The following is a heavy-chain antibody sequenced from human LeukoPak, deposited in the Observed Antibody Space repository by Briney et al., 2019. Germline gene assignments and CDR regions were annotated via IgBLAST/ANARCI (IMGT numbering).Heavy chain of an antibody. CDR2: ISAYNGNT. CDR1: GYTFTSYG. D-gene: IGHD3-22*01. CDR3: AREGYYDSSGPIRHFDY. J-gene: IGHJ4*02. V-gene: IGHV1-18*01. Sequence: ALVKVSCKASGYTFTSYGISWVRQAPGQGLEWMGWISAYNGNTNYAQKLQGRVTMTTDTSTSTAYMELRSLRSDDTAVYYCAREGYYDSSGPIRHFDYWGQGTLVTVSS.